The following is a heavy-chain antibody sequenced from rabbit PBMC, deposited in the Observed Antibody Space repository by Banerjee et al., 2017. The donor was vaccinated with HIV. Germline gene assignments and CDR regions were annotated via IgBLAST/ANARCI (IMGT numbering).Heavy chain of an antibody. CDR2: INTSSGNT. D-gene: IGHD4-1*01. J-gene: IGHJ4*01. CDR1: GFDISTYH. CDR3: ARDLAGVIGWNFGL. V-gene: IGHV1S45*01. Sequence: QEPLKETGGGLVQPGGSLTLSCTASGFDISTYHMCWVRQAPGKGLEWIACINTSSGNTVYATWAKGRFTISKTSSTTVTLQMTSLTAADTASYFCARDLAGVIGWNFGLWGPGTLVTVS.